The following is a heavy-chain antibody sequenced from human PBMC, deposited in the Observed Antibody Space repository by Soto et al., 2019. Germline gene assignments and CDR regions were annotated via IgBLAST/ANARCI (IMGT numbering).Heavy chain of an antibody. Sequence: QVQLVESGGGVVQPGRSLRLSCAASGFTFSSYGMHWVRQAPGKGLEWVAVIWYDGSNKYYADSVKGRFTISRDNSKNTLYLQMNSLRAEDTAVYYCARTYYDFWSGYYQYYFDYWGQGTLVTVSS. CDR1: GFTFSSYG. CDR3: ARTYYDFWSGYYQYYFDY. D-gene: IGHD3-3*01. CDR2: IWYDGSNK. J-gene: IGHJ4*02. V-gene: IGHV3-33*01.